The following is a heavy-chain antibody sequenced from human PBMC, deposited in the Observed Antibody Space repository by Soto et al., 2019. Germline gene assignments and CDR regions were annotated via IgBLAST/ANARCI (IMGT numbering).Heavy chain of an antibody. CDR1: GFTFSGSA. J-gene: IGHJ4*02. D-gene: IGHD2-15*01. CDR3: TRHISTNSDLCSGGSCYPETSDY. Sequence: GGSLRLSCAASGFTFSGSAMHWVRQASGKGLEWVGRIRSKANSYATAYAASVKGRFTISRDDSKNTAYLQMNSLKTEDTAVYYCTRHISTNSDLCSGGSCYPETSDYWGQGTLVTVSS. CDR2: IRSKANSYAT. V-gene: IGHV3-73*01.